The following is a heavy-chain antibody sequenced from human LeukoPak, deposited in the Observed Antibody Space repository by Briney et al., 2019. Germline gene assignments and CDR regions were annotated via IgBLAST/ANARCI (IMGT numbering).Heavy chain of an antibody. CDR2: IYYSGST. CDR1: GGSVSSGSYY. D-gene: IGHD5-12*01. J-gene: IGHJ3*02. V-gene: IGHV4-61*01. Sequence: SETPSLTCTVSGGSVSSGSYYWSWIRQPPGKGLEGIGYIYYSGSTNYNPSLKSRVTISVDTSKNQFSLKLSSVTAADTAVYYCARVARATKGAFDIWGQGTMVTVSS. CDR3: ARVARATKGAFDI.